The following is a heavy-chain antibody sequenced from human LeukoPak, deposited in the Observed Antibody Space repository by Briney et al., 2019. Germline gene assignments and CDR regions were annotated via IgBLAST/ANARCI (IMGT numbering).Heavy chain of an antibody. V-gene: IGHV3-21*01. CDR3: VRASPTWGGGSEVDFDS. CDR1: GFTFSHYN. Sequence: GGSLRLSCTASGFTFSHYNIHRVRQAPGKGLEWVSYISNTSNYIDYGDSVKGRFTISRDNAKNSVFLQLNSLRAEDTAVYHRVRASPTWGGGSEVDFDSWGQGTLVIVSS. CDR2: ISNTSNYI. D-gene: IGHD3-16*01. J-gene: IGHJ4*02.